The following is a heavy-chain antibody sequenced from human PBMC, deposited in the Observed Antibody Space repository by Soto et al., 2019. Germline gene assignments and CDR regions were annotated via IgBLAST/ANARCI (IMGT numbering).Heavy chain of an antibody. CDR3: ATIEGRDGYIFDY. CDR2: IIPIFGTP. D-gene: IGHD5-12*01. J-gene: IGHJ4*02. CDR1: GVTFSRQD. V-gene: IGHV1-69*01. Sequence: QVQLVQSGDEVKKPGSSVKVYCKASGVTFSRQDMRWVRQAPGQGLEWMGGIIPIFGTPQYAEKFQDRVIISADESTRTATMELSSLTSEDTAVYYCATIEGRDGYIFDYWGQGTLVTVSS.